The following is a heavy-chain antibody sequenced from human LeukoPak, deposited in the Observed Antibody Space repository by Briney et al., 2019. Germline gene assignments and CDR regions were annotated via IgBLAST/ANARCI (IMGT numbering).Heavy chain of an antibody. CDR3: AKHRGVHPPYYMDV. CDR2: LHNDGVTT. V-gene: IGHV3-23*03. D-gene: IGHD3-10*01. Sequence: HSGGSLRLSCAASGFTFSSYAMSWVRQGPGQGLQWVSLLHNDGVTTYADSVRGRFTISRDNFNNTLYLKMNILRAEDTAIYYCAKHRGVHPPYYMDVWGKGTTVTVSS. J-gene: IGHJ6*03. CDR1: GFTFSSYA.